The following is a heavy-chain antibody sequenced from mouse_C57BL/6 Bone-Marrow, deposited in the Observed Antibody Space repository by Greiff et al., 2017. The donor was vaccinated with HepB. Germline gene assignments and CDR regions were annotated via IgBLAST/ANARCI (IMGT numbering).Heavy chain of an antibody. V-gene: IGHV1-82*01. CDR2: IYPGDGDT. CDR3: ATDGGAMDY. D-gene: IGHD2-3*01. J-gene: IGHJ4*01. Sequence: LQESGPELVKPGASVKISCKASGYAFSSSWMNWVKQRPGKGLEWIGRIYPGDGDTNYNGKFKGEATLTADKSSSTAYMQLSSLTSEDSAVYFCATDGGAMDYWGQGTSVTVSS. CDR1: GYAFSSSW.